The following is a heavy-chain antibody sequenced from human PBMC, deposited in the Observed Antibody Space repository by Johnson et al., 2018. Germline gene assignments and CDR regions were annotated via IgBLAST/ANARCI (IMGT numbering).Heavy chain of an antibody. J-gene: IGHJ6*04. CDR1: GFMFNDYA. Sequence: VQLVQSGGGLVQSGRSLRLSCAASGFMFNDYAMHWVRQAPGKGLEWVASITWDSVSIGYGDSVKGRFTISRDNAKNFLYLQMNSLGGEDTALYFCVKSNRGGGVVVVLNAQSNYFYGMDVWGTGTTVTVSS. V-gene: IGHV3-9*01. D-gene: IGHD3-16*02. CDR3: VKSNRGGGVVVVLNAQSNYFYGMDV. CDR2: ITWDSVSI.